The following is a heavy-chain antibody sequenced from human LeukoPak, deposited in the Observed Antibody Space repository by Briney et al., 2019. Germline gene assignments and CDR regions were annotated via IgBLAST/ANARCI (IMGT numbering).Heavy chain of an antibody. CDR2: ISGSGGST. V-gene: IGHV3-23*01. D-gene: IGHD3-9*01. CDR1: GFTFSSCA. CDR3: AKTQTYYDISTGYSSIDY. Sequence: PGGSLRLSCAASGFTFSSCAMSWVRQAPGKGLEWVSAISGSGGSTYYAGSVKGRFTISRDNSKNTLYLQMNSLRAEDTAVYYCAKTQTYYDISTGYSSIDYWGQGTLVTVSS. J-gene: IGHJ4*02.